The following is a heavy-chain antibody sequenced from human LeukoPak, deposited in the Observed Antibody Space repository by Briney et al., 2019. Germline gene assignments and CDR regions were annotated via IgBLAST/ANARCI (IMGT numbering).Heavy chain of an antibody. D-gene: IGHD1-26*01. Sequence: GGSLRLSCVASGFIFSSYAMSWVRQAPGKGLEWVSGISGSGGSTYYADSVKGRFTISRDNSKNTLYLQVNSLRAEDSAVYYCAKVGAYYYYYGMDVWGQGTTVSVS. CDR2: ISGSGGST. V-gene: IGHV3-23*01. J-gene: IGHJ6*02. CDR1: GFIFSSYA. CDR3: AKVGAYYYYYGMDV.